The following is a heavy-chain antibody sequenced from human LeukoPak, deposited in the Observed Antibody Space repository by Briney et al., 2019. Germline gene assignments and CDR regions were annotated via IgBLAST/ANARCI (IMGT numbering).Heavy chain of an antibody. CDR3: ARARHNWFDP. CDR2: IYYSGST. Sequence: SETLSLTCTVSGGSISSGDYYWSWIRQPPGKGLEWIGYIYYSGSTYYNPSLKSRVTISVDTSKNQFSLQLSSVTAADTAVYYCARARHNWFDPWGQGTLVTVSS. CDR1: GGSISSGDYY. V-gene: IGHV4-30-4*08. J-gene: IGHJ5*02.